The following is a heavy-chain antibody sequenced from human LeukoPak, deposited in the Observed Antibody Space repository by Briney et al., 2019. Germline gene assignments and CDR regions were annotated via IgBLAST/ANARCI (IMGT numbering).Heavy chain of an antibody. J-gene: IGHJ6*02. Sequence: GGSLRISCTDSGFNFGVYAMSWVRQAPGKGLEWVGFIRSKAYGGTTEYAASVKGRFTISRDDSKSIAYLQMNSLKTEDTAVYYCTRVNRYCSSTSCYNSPRYYYYGMDVWGQGTTVAVSS. CDR3: TRVNRYCSSTSCYNSPRYYYYGMDV. CDR1: GFNFGVYA. V-gene: IGHV3-49*04. CDR2: IRSKAYGGTT. D-gene: IGHD2-2*02.